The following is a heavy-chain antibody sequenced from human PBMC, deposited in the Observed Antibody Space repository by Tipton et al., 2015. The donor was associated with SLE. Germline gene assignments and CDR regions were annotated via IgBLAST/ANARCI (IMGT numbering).Heavy chain of an antibody. J-gene: IGHJ4*02. CDR2: INAGNGNT. V-gene: IGHV1-3*01. CDR3: ARSLSSGPYYFDY. D-gene: IGHD3-22*01. CDR1: GYTFTSYA. Sequence: QVQLVQSGAEVKKPGASVKVSCKASGYTFTSYAMHWVRQAPGQRLEWMGWINAGNGNTKYSQKFQGRVTITRDTSASTAYMELSSLRSEGTAVYYCARSLSSGPYYFDYWGQGTLVTVSS.